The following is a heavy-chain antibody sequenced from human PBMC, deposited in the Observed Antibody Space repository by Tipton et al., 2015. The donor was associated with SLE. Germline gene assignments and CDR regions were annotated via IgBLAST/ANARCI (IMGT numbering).Heavy chain of an antibody. D-gene: IGHD3-10*01. J-gene: IGHJ4*02. V-gene: IGHV4-39*07. Sequence: TLSLTCTVSGGSISSSSYYWGWIRQPPGKGLEWIGSIYYSGSTNYNPSLKSRVTISVDTSKNQFSLKLSSVTAADTAVYYCARGRFGSGYWGQGTLVTVSS. CDR2: IYYSGST. CDR3: ARGRFGSGY. CDR1: GGSISSSSYY.